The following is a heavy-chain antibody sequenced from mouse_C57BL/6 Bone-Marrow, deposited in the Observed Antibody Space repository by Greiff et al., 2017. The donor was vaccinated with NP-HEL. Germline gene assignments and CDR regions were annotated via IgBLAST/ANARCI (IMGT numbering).Heavy chain of an antibody. D-gene: IGHD1-1*01. Sequence: QVQLKQSGAELVKPGASVKLSCKASGYTFTSYWMHWVKQRPGQGLEWIGMIHPNSGSTNYNEKFKSKATLTVDKSSSTAYMQLSSLTSEDSAVYYCARDYGSSYLWYFDVWGTGTTVTVSS. V-gene: IGHV1-64*01. CDR3: ARDYGSSYLWYFDV. CDR1: GYTFTSYW. J-gene: IGHJ1*03. CDR2: IHPNSGST.